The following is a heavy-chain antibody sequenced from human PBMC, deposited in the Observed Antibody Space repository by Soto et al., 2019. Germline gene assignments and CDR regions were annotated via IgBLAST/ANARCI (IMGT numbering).Heavy chain of an antibody. CDR1: GYTFTVYY. Sequence: ASVKVSCKASGYTFTVYYMHWVRQAPGQGLEWMGWINPNSGGTNYAQKFQGWVTMTRDTSISTAYMELSRLRSDDTAVYYCARGCSSTSCYVSFDPWGQGTLVTAPQ. CDR2: INPNSGGT. CDR3: ARGCSSTSCYVSFDP. J-gene: IGHJ5*02. V-gene: IGHV1-2*04. D-gene: IGHD2-2*01.